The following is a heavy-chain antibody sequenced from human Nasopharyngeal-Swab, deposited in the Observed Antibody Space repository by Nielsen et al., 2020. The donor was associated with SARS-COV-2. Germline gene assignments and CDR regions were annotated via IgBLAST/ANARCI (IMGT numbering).Heavy chain of an antibody. CDR1: GFTFSDNY. CDR3: ARFPRVTTTEDYYYYGMDV. Sequence: GESLKISCAASGFTFSDNYMSWIRQAPGKGLEWVSYVSRSGRTIYYADSVKGRFTISRDNAKKSLYLQVNSLRDEDTALYYCARFPRVTTTEDYYYYGMDVWGQGTTVTVSS. D-gene: IGHD4-17*01. CDR2: VSRSGRTI. J-gene: IGHJ6*02. V-gene: IGHV3-11*01.